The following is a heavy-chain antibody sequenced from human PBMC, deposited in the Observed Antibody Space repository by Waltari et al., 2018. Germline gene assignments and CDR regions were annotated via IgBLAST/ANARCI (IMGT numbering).Heavy chain of an antibody. J-gene: IGHJ2*01. CDR1: GFTFSSYW. V-gene: IGHV3-74*01. CDR2: IKTDGSST. CDR3: ARGSYVGWYFDL. Sequence: EVQLVESGGGLVQPGGSLRLSCAASGFTFSSYWMHWVRQAPGKGLVGVSRIKTDGSSTSYADSVKDRFTISRDNAQNTLYLQMNSLGAEDTAVYYCARGSYVGWYFDLWGRGTLVTVSS. D-gene: IGHD3-10*01.